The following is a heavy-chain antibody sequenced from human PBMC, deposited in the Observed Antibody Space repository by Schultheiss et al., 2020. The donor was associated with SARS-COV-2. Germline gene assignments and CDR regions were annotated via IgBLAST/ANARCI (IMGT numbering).Heavy chain of an antibody. CDR3: ARIRAPGLYYFDY. CDR2: ISGSSSTI. J-gene: IGHJ4*02. Sequence: GGSLRLSCAASGFTFSNYEMNWVRQAPGKGLEWVSFISGSSSTIYNADSVKGRFTISRDNAKNTLFLQMNSLRAEDTAVYYCARIRAPGLYYFDYWGQGTLVTVSS. D-gene: IGHD3-3*01. V-gene: IGHV3-48*03. CDR1: GFTFSNYE.